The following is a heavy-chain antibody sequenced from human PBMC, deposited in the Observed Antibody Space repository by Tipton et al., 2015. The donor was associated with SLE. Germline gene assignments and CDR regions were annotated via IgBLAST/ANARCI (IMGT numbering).Heavy chain of an antibody. Sequence: TLSLTCTVSGDSISNYYWSWIRLPAGKGLEWIGRIYISGRTNYNPSITARVTMSVDTSKTPFSLKVGSVTAADTAVYYCARGGGLVAFDIWGQGTMVTVSS. J-gene: IGHJ3*02. V-gene: IGHV4-4*07. CDR1: GDSISNYY. D-gene: IGHD6-6*01. CDR2: IYISGRT. CDR3: ARGGGLVAFDI.